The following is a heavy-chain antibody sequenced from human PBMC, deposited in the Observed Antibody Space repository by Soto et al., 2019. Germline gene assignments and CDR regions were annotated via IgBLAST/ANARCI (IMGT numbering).Heavy chain of an antibody. CDR3: AKIVTYYDMVTVYVRLQSFDD. Sequence: LSLSRAASGFTFSSYGMHWVLQALGKELEWVAVISYDGSNKYYADSVKGRFTISRDNSKNTLYLQMNSLRAEDTAVYYCAKIVTYYDMVTVYVRLQSFDDWGQGTLVTVSS. J-gene: IGHJ4*02. D-gene: IGHD3-9*01. CDR2: ISYDGSNK. CDR1: GFTFSSYG. V-gene: IGHV3-30*18.